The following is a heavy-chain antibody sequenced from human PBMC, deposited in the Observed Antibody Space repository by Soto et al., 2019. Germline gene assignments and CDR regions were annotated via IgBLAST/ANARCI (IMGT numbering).Heavy chain of an antibody. V-gene: IGHV4-39*01. D-gene: IGHD3-22*01. CDR2: IYYSGST. CDR1: GGSISSSSYY. J-gene: IGHJ4*02. CDR3: ARHHRVIEDPFDY. Sequence: ETLSLTCTVSGGSISSSSYYWGWIRQPPGKGLEWIGSIYYSGSTYYNPSLKSRVTISVDTSKNQFSLKLSSVTAADTAVYYCARHHRVIEDPFDYWGQGTLVTVSS.